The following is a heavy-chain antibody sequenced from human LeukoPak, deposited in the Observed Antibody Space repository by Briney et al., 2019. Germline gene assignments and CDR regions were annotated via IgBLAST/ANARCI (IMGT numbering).Heavy chain of an antibody. J-gene: IGHJ3*02. CDR2: ISGGGSGT. CDR3: AKAVGCSGYFSRDAFDI. V-gene: IGHV3-23*01. Sequence: GGSLRLSYAPSGFTFSSYAMSWVRQAPGKGLEWVAVISGGGSGTYYADSVRGRFTISRDNSKNTVYLQMNSLRAEDTAIYYCAKAVGCSGYFSRDAFDIWGQGTMVTVSS. D-gene: IGHD3-22*01. CDR1: GFTFSSYA.